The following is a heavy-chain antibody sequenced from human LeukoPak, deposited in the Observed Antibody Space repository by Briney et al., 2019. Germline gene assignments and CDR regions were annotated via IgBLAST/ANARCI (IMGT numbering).Heavy chain of an antibody. J-gene: IGHJ5*02. CDR1: GYSFTGYW. CDR3: ARRYYGSGSYCNWFDP. CDR2: IYPGDSDT. Sequence: GESLKISCKGSGYSFTGYWIGWVRQMPGKGLEWMGIIYPGDSDTRYSPSFQGQVTISADKSISTAYLQWSSLKASDTAMYYCARRYYGSGSYCNWFDPWGQGTLVTVSS. V-gene: IGHV5-51*01. D-gene: IGHD3-10*01.